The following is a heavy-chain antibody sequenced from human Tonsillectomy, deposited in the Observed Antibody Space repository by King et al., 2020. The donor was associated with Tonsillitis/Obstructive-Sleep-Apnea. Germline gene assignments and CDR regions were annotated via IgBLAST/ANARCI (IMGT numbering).Heavy chain of an antibody. CDR3: AGALPGYCSRTSCSFDY. V-gene: IGHV5-51*01. Sequence: EVQLVESGAEVKKPGESLMISCEGSGYSFTSYWIAWVRQMPGKGLEWMGIIYPGDSDTRYSPSFQGQVTISVDKSISTAYLQWSSLKASDNAMYYCAGALPGYCSRTSCSFDYWGQGTLVTVSS. CDR2: IYPGDSDT. D-gene: IGHD2-2*01. CDR1: GYSFTSYW. J-gene: IGHJ4*02.